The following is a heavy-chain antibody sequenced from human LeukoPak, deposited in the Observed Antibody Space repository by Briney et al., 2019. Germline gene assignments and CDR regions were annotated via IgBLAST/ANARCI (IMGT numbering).Heavy chain of an antibody. CDR2: INHSGST. J-gene: IGHJ4*02. Sequence: PSETLSLTCAVYGGSFSGYFWSWIRQPPGKGLEWIGGINHSGSTNYNPSLKSRVTMSVDTSKNQFSLELTSVTAADAAVYYCARDCSGGNCYLGVIDYWGQGTLVTVSS. CDR1: GGSFSGYF. D-gene: IGHD2-21*01. CDR3: ARDCSGGNCYLGVIDY. V-gene: IGHV4-34*01.